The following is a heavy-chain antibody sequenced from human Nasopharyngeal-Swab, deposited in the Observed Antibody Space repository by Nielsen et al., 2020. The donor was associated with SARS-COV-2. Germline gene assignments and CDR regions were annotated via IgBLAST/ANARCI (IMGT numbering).Heavy chain of an antibody. D-gene: IGHD3-16*01. V-gene: IGHV3-73*01. CDR2: IRSKDKNYAT. Sequence: LRQMPGKGLEWVGRIRSKDKNYATAYGTSVKGRFIISRDDSKNTAFLQMNSLKTEDTAVYFCTTSFTVGGLKDYWGQGTPVTVSS. CDR3: TTSFTVGGLKDY. J-gene: IGHJ4*02.